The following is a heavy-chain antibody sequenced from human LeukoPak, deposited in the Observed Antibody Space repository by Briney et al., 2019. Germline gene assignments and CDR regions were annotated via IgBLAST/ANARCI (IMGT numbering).Heavy chain of an antibody. CDR3: ARLGYCSGGSCYSKDY. J-gene: IGHJ4*02. V-gene: IGHV1-18*01. Sequence: ASVKVSCKASGYTFTSYGISWVRQAPGQGLEWMGWISAYNGNTNYAQRLQGRVTMTTDASTSTAYMELRSLRSDDTAVYYCARLGYCSGGSCYSKDYWGQGTLVTVSS. D-gene: IGHD2-15*01. CDR2: ISAYNGNT. CDR1: GYTFTSYG.